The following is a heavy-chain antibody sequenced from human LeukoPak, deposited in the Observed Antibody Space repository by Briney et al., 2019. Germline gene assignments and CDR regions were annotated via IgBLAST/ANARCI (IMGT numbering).Heavy chain of an antibody. CDR3: ARLGGTNWYNWFDP. J-gene: IGHJ5*02. V-gene: IGHV4-4*07. CDR2: VYPTGST. D-gene: IGHD1-1*01. CDR1: GASISSDY. Sequence: SETLSLTCTVSGASISSDYWSWIRQPAGKGLEWIVRVYPTGSTNFSPSLKNRVTMSVDTSKNQFSLNLSSVTAADTAVYYCARLGGTNWYNWFDPWGQGTLVTVSS.